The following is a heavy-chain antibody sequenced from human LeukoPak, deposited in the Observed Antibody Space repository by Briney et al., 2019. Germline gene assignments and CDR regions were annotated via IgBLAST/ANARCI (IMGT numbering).Heavy chain of an antibody. CDR1: GFTFSSYG. CDR3: AKIVEANRSFDY. D-gene: IGHD1-26*01. Sequence: GGSLRLSCAASGFTFSSYGMHWVRQAPGKGLEWVAVISYDGSNKYYADSVKGRFTISRDNSKNTLYLQMNSLRAEDTAVYYCAKIVEANRSFDYWGQGTLVTVSS. V-gene: IGHV3-30*18. CDR2: ISYDGSNK. J-gene: IGHJ4*02.